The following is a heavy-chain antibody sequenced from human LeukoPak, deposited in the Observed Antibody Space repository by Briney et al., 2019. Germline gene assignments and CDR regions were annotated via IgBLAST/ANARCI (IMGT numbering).Heavy chain of an antibody. J-gene: IGHJ4*02. CDR2: ISGSGGST. CDR3: ARDKQGIAAAGDY. Sequence: GGSLRLSCAASGFTFSSYAMGWVRQAPGKGLEWVSAISGSGGSTYYADSVKGRFTISRDNSKNTLYLQMNSLRAEDTAVYYCARDKQGIAAAGDYWGQGTLVTVSS. CDR1: GFTFSSYA. D-gene: IGHD6-13*01. V-gene: IGHV3-23*01.